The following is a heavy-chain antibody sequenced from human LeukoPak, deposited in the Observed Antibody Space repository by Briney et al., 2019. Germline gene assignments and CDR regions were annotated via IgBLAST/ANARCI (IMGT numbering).Heavy chain of an antibody. V-gene: IGHV4-4*02. CDR3: ARGWDYYDGTIYYYSYFDS. D-gene: IGHD3-22*01. Sequence: SETLSLTCAVSGGSISSSTWWDWVRQPPGKGLEWIAEIYHRGTTNFNPSLKSRVTISVDKSKNEFSLSLSSVTAADTAVYYCARGWDYYDGTIYYYSYFDSWGQGILVTVSS. CDR2: IYHRGTT. J-gene: IGHJ4*02. CDR1: GGSISSSTW.